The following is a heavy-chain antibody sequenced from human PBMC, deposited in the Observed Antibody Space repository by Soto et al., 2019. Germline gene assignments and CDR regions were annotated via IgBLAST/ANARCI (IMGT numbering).Heavy chain of an antibody. Sequence: SETLSLTCAVYGGSLSGYYWSWIRQTPGKGLEWIGEINHSGSTNYNPSLKSRVTISVDTSKNLFSLKLSSVAAADTAVYYCTRGYCTSNSCHYYYDYWGQGTPVTVSS. CDR2: INHSGST. D-gene: IGHD2-2*01. J-gene: IGHJ4*02. CDR3: TRGYCTSNSCHYYYDY. V-gene: IGHV4-34*01. CDR1: GGSLSGYY.